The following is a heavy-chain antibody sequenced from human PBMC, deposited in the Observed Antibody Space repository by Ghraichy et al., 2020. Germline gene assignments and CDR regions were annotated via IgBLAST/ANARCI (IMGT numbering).Heavy chain of an antibody. Sequence: SETLSLTCTVSGGSISSDYWSWIRQPAGKGLEWIGRMFNSGSTNYNPSLKSRVTMSLDTSKNQFSLKVTSVTAADTAIYYCAGDSGTSNWYPDYWGQGTLVTVSS. V-gene: IGHV4-4*07. CDR2: MFNSGST. J-gene: IGHJ4*02. CDR1: GGSISSDY. D-gene: IGHD6-13*01. CDR3: AGDSGTSNWYPDY.